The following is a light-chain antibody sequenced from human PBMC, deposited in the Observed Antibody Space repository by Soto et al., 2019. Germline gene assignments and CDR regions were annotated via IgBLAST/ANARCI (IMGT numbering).Light chain of an antibody. Sequence: SYVLTQPPSESVAPGKTARITCGGNNIGSKSVHWYQQKPGQAPVLVIYYDSDRPSGIPERFSGSNSGNTATLTISRVEAGDEADYYCQVWDSSSDPRGVFGTGTKLTVL. V-gene: IGLV3-21*04. CDR3: QVWDSSSDPRGV. J-gene: IGLJ1*01. CDR1: NIGSKS. CDR2: YDS.